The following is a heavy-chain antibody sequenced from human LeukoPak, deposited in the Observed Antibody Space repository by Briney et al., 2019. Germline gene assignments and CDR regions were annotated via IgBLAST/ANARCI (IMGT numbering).Heavy chain of an antibody. V-gene: IGHV3-53*01. CDR1: GFTVSSNY. Sequence: SGGSLRLSCAASGFTVSSNYMSWVRQAPGKGLEWVSVISSGGSTYYADSVKGRFTISRDNSKNTLYLQMNSLRAEDAAVYYCARFPTTVTTYGMDVWGQGTTVTVSS. J-gene: IGHJ6*02. CDR2: ISSGGST. D-gene: IGHD4-17*01. CDR3: ARFPTTVTTYGMDV.